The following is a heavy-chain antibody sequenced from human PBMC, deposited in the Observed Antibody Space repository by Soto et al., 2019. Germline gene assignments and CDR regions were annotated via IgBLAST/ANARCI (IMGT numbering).Heavy chain of an antibody. CDR2: ISADNGNT. V-gene: IGHV1-18*01. CDR1: GYTFTNYG. CDR3: GRDSPPVAY. J-gene: IGHJ4*02. Sequence: QVQLVQSGAEVKKPGASVKVSCKASGYTFTNYGISWVRQAPGQGLAWMGGISADNGNTNYAQKPQGRVTMATDTSTSPAYIELRSLRSDGTAVYYVGRDSPPVAYWGQGTLVTVSS.